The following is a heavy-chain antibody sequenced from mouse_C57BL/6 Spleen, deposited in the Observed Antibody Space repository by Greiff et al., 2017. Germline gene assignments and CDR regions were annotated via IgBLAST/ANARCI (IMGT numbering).Heavy chain of an antibody. CDR2: IYPGDGDT. CDR1: GYAFSSSW. J-gene: IGHJ3*01. CDR3: ARGGDYDYDVGFAY. Sequence: QVQLQQSGPELVKPGASVKISCKASGYAFSSSWMNWVKQRPGKGLEWIGRIYPGDGDTNYNGKFKGKATLTADKSSSTAYMKLSSLTSEDSAVYFCARGGDYDYDVGFAYWGQGTLVTVSA. D-gene: IGHD2-4*01. V-gene: IGHV1-82*01.